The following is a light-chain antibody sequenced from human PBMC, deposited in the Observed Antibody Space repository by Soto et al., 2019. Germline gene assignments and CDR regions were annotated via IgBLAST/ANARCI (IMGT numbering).Light chain of an antibody. J-gene: IGLJ1*01. V-gene: IGLV2-11*01. CDR1: SSDVGGYDY. Sequence: QSALTQPHSVSGSPGQSVTISCTGISSDVGGYDYVSWYQQHPGKAPKLVIHVVDKRPSGVPDRFSGSKPGNTASLTISGLQAEDEADYYCCSYAGTFYVFGTGTKATV. CDR2: VVD. CDR3: CSYAGTFYV.